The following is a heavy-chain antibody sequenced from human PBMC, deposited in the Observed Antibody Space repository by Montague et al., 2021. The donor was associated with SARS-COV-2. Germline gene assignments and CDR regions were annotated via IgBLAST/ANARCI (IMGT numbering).Heavy chain of an antibody. CDR3: ARRGGWGLYWYFDL. J-gene: IGHJ2*01. D-gene: IGHD7-27*01. CDR2: IYYSGSS. CDR1: GGSVNSGNYY. Sequence: SETLSLTCTVSGGSVNSGNYYWSWIRQPPGKGLEWIGYIYYSGSSYYNSSLKRRVTISVDTSKHQFPLNLSSVTAADTAVYYCARRGGWGLYWYFDLWGRGTLVTVSS. V-gene: IGHV4-61*01.